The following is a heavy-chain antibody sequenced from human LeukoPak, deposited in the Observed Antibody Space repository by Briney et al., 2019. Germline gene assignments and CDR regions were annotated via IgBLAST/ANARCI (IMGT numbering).Heavy chain of an antibody. D-gene: IGHD3-10*01. Sequence: PSETLSLTCTVSGGSISSSSYYWGWIRQPPGKGLEWIGSIYYSGSTYYNPSLKSRVTISVDTSKNQFSLKLSSVTAADTAVYYCARASGLSGSGSYYRLPSFFDYWGQGTLVTVSS. V-gene: IGHV4-39*07. J-gene: IGHJ4*02. CDR1: GGSISSSSYY. CDR2: IYYSGST. CDR3: ARASGLSGSGSYYRLPSFFDY.